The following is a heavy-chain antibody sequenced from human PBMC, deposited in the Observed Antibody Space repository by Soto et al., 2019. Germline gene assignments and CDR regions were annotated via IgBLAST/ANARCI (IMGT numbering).Heavy chain of an antibody. V-gene: IGHV1-18*01. Sequence: GASVKVSCKASGYTFTSYGISWVRQAPGQGLEWMGWISAYNGNTNYAQKLQGRVTMTTDTSTSTAYMELRSLRSDDTAVYYCARTDPYSSSSLYYYYYMDVWGKGTTVTVSS. CDR1: GYTFTSYG. D-gene: IGHD6-6*01. J-gene: IGHJ6*03. CDR3: ARTDPYSSSSLYYYYYMDV. CDR2: ISAYNGNT.